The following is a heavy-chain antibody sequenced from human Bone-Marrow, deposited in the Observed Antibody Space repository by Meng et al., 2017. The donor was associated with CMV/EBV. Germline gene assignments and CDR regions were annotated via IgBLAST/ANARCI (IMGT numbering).Heavy chain of an antibody. CDR1: GYSISSGYY. CDR2: MYHSGNT. Sequence: SETLSLTCTVSGYSISSGYYWGWIRQSPGKGLEWIGSMYHSGNTYYNPSLRSRVTISVDTSKNQFSLKLISVTAADTAMYYCARDRAWFDPWGQGTLDTVS. J-gene: IGHJ5*02. V-gene: IGHV4-38-2*02. CDR3: ARDRAWFDP.